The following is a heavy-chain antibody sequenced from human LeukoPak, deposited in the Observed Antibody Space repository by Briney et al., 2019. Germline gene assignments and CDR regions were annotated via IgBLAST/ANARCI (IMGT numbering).Heavy chain of an antibody. Sequence: SSETLSLTCAVYGGSFSGYYWSWIRQPPGKGLEWIGEINHSGSTNYNPSLKSRVTISVDTSKNQFSLKLSSVTAADMAVYYCARGGRDGYNFQDYWGQGTLVTVSS. J-gene: IGHJ4*02. CDR2: INHSGST. D-gene: IGHD5-24*01. V-gene: IGHV4-34*01. CDR3: ARGGRDGYNFQDY. CDR1: GGSFSGYY.